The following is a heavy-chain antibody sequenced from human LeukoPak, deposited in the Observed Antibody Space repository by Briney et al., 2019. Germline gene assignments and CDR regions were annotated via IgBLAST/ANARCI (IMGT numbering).Heavy chain of an antibody. Sequence: SETLSLTCIVSGGSISSHYWSWIRQPPGKGLEWIGYIYHSGITNYNPSLKSRVSMSVDASKSQFSLNLSSVTAADTAVYYCARSRSSTWYLFNYWGQGTLVTVSS. CDR1: GGSISSHY. V-gene: IGHV4-59*08. CDR3: ARSRSSTWYLFNY. J-gene: IGHJ4*02. D-gene: IGHD6-13*01. CDR2: IYHSGIT.